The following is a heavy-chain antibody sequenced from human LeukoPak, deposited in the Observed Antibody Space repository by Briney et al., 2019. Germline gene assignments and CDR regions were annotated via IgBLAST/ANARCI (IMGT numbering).Heavy chain of an antibody. Sequence: ASVKVSFKASGYTFSGYQVHWLRQAPGQGLEWMGRMNPSSGVTNYAQKFQGRVTMTRDTSINTAYLDLSALKSDDTAVYYCASRAASVTLGYWGQGTLVTVSS. J-gene: IGHJ4*02. CDR3: ASRAASVTLGY. D-gene: IGHD2-15*01. CDR2: MNPSSGVT. V-gene: IGHV1-2*06. CDR1: GYTFSGYQ.